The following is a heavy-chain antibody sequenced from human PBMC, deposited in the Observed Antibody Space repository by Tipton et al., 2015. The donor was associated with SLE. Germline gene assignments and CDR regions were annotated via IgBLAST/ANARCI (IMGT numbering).Heavy chain of an antibody. CDR3: AKDGPHVGYSYGWGIDY. D-gene: IGHD5-18*01. J-gene: IGHJ4*02. V-gene: IGHV4-39*02. CDR2: IYYSGST. Sequence: TLSLTCTVSGGSISSSSYYWGWIRQPPGKGLEWIGSIYYSGSTYYNPSLKSRVTISVDTSKNQFSLKLSSVTAADTALYYCAKDGPHVGYSYGWGIDYWGQGTLVTVSS. CDR1: GGSISSSSYY.